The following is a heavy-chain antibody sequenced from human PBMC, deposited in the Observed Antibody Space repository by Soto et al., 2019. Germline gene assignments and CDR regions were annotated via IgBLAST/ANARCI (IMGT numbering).Heavy chain of an antibody. V-gene: IGHV1-69*01. D-gene: IGHD3-16*02. CDR1: GGTFSSYA. J-gene: IGHJ6*02. CDR2: IIPIFGTA. CDR3: ARVGGDDYVWGSYRSRDYYGMDV. Sequence: QVQLVQSGAEVKKPGSSVKVSCKASGGTFSSYAISWVRQAPGQGLEWMGGIIPIFGTANYAQKFQGRVTITADESTSTAYMELSRVRSEDTAVYYCARVGGDDYVWGSYRSRDYYGMDVWGQGTTVTVSS.